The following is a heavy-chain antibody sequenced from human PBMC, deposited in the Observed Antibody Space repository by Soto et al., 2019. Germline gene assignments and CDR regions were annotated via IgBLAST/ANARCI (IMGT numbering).Heavy chain of an antibody. V-gene: IGHV1-58*02. CDR1: GFTFSGSA. D-gene: IGHD3-16*01. Sequence: ASVKVSCKASGFTFSGSAMQWVRQARGQRLEWIGWIVVDSGNTIYAQNFRERVTMTWDMSTSIAYMDLRSLRSEDTAMYYCAAYDYNDYGRPLDFWGQGTLVTVSS. CDR2: IVVDSGNT. J-gene: IGHJ4*02. CDR3: AAYDYNDYGRPLDF.